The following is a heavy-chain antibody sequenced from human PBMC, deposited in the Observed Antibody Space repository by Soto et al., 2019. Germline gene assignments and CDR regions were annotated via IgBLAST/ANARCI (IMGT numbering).Heavy chain of an antibody. V-gene: IGHV1-69*13. CDR3: ARVGIIAVAGTTNWFDP. CDR1: GGTFSSYA. CDR2: IIPIFGTA. D-gene: IGHD6-19*01. Sequence: ASVKVSCKASGGTFSSYAISWVRQAPGQGLEWMGGIIPIFGTANYAQKFQGRVTITADESTSTAYMELSSLRSEDTAVYYCARVGIIAVAGTTNWFDPWGQGTLVTSPQ. J-gene: IGHJ5*02.